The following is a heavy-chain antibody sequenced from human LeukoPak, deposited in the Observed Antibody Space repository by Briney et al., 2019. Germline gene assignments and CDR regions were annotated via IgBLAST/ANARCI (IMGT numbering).Heavy chain of an antibody. CDR1: GYTFTDYY. V-gene: IGHV1-2*02. Sequence: ASVKVSCKTSGYTFTDYYMHWVRQAPGQGLEWMGWISLNSGDSNYAQKFQGRVTMTRDSSISTAYMELSRLRSDDTAVYYCARAGGGRHCDYWGQRTLVTVSS. J-gene: IGHJ4*02. CDR3: ARAGGGRHCDY. CDR2: ISLNSGDS. D-gene: IGHD4-23*01.